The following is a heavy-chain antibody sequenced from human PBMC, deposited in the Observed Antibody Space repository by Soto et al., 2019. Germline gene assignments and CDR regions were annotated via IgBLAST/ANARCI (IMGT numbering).Heavy chain of an antibody. V-gene: IGHV1-2*04. CDR1: GYTFTGYY. CDR3: AREGSTGCSGGSCYFNHYYYYYMDV. Sequence: EASVKVSCKASGYTFTGYYMHWVRQAPGQGLEWKGWINPNSGGTNYAQKIQGWVTMTRDTSISTAYMELSRLRSDDTAVYYCAREGSTGCSGGSCYFNHYYYYYMDVWGKGTTVTVSS. CDR2: INPNSGGT. D-gene: IGHD2-15*01. J-gene: IGHJ6*03.